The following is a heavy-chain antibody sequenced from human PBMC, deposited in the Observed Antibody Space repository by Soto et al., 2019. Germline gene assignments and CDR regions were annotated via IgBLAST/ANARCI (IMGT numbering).Heavy chain of an antibody. CDR2: IYYSGST. J-gene: IGHJ6*02. Sequence: QVQLQESGPGLVKPSQTLSLTCTVSGGSISSGDYSWSWIRQPPGKGLGWIGYIYYSGSTYYNPSLKSLVTISVDTSKNQFSLKLSSVTAADTAVYYCARDHYVYDILTGYGYYYGMDVWGQGTTVTVSS. CDR3: ARDHYVYDILTGYGYYYGMDV. CDR1: GGSISSGDYS. D-gene: IGHD3-9*01. V-gene: IGHV4-30-4*01.